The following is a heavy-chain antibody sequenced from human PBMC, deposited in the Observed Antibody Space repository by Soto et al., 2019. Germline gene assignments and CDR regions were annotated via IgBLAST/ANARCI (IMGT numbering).Heavy chain of an antibody. CDR1: GFTFSSYA. D-gene: IGHD6-6*01. Sequence: PGGSLRLSCSASGFTFSSYAMHWGRQAPGKGLEYVSAISSNGGSTYYADSVKGRFTISRDNSKNTLYLQMSSLTPEDTAVYYCVKGPYISSTHYFDYWGQGTLVTVSS. V-gene: IGHV3-64D*06. CDR3: VKGPYISSTHYFDY. J-gene: IGHJ4*02. CDR2: ISSNGGST.